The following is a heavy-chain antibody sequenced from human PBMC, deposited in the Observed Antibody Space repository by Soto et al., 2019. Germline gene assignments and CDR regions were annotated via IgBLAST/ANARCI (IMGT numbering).Heavy chain of an antibody. Sequence: GGSLRLSCAASGFSFVDYAMHWVRQTPGKGLEWLSGISWNSGSIGYADSVKGRFTISRDNAKNSLYPQMNSLRAEDTALYYCAKDRGSSWTQVYYYYMDVWGKGTTVTVSS. CDR1: GFSFVDYA. D-gene: IGHD6-13*01. V-gene: IGHV3-9*01. CDR3: AKDRGSSWTQVYYYYMDV. CDR2: ISWNSGSI. J-gene: IGHJ6*03.